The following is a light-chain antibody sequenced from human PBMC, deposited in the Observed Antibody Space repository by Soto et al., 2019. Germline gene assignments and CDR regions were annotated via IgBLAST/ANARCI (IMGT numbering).Light chain of an antibody. CDR1: SSDVGGYNY. CDR2: EVS. Sequence: QSALTQPASVSGSPGQSITISCTGTSSDVGGYNYVSWYQQHPGKAPKLMIYEVSRRPSGVSNRFSGSKSGSTASLTISGLQAEDEADYYCSSYTSSTTLVLFGGGTKLTVL. J-gene: IGLJ2*01. V-gene: IGLV2-14*03. CDR3: SSYTSSTTLVL.